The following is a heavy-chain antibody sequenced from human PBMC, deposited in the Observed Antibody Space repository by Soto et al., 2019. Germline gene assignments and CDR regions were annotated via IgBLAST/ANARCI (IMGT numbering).Heavy chain of an antibody. D-gene: IGHD3-9*01. V-gene: IGHV4-34*01. J-gene: IGHJ4*02. CDR2: MNHSGST. CDR3: ARLEGLATISYYFDF. CDR1: GGSFSGYY. Sequence: SETLSLTCAVYGGSFSGYYWSWIRQPPGKGLEWIGEMNHSGSTNYNPSLKSRVTISVDTSKSQFSLKLNSVTAADSAVYFCARLEGLATISYYFDFWGQGALVTVSS.